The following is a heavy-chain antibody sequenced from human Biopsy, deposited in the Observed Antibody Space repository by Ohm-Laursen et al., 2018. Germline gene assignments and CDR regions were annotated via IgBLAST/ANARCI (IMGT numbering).Heavy chain of an antibody. V-gene: IGHV4-59*08. Sequence: SETLSLTCSVSSGSISGYYWTWIRQAPGKGLEFIGYVYSSGSTNYNPSLKSRATISLDTSRNQVSLRLSSVTAADTAVYYCARGIAVVRSLDVWGPGTTVTVSS. D-gene: IGHD5-18*01. CDR2: VYSSGST. J-gene: IGHJ6*02. CDR1: SGSISGYY. CDR3: ARGIAVVRSLDV.